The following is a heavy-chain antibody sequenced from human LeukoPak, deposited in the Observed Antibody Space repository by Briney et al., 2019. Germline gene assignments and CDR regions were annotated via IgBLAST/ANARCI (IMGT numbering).Heavy chain of an antibody. V-gene: IGHV1-46*01. CDR1: GYTFTSYY. CDR3: ARSPPNYYDSSGYDY. J-gene: IGHJ4*02. D-gene: IGHD3-22*01. Sequence: GASVTVSCKASGYTFTSYYMHWVRQAPGQGLEWMGIINPSGGSTSYAQKFQGRVTMTRDTSTSTVYMELSSLRSEDTAVYYCARSPPNYYDSSGYDYWGQGTLVTVSS. CDR2: INPSGGST.